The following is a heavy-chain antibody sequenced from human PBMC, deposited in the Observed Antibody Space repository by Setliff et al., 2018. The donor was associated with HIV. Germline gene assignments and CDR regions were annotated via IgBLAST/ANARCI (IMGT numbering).Heavy chain of an antibody. J-gene: IGHJ1*01. Sequence: SETLSLTCTVSGGSIYGYYWDWIRQPPGKEMEFIGYTYISGSTNYSPSFESRVTMSVDKSKNQFSLRLSSVTAADTAVYYCARARRAGSGPKYFQHWGQGTLVTVSS. V-gene: IGHV4-4*09. CDR3: ARARRAGSGPKYFQH. D-gene: IGHD2-15*01. CDR1: GGSIYGYY. CDR2: TYISGST.